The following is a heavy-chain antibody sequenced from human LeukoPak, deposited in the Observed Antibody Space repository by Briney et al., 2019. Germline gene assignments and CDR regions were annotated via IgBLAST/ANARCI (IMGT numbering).Heavy chain of an antibody. V-gene: IGHV1-18*01. Sequence: ASVKVSCKASGGTFSSYAISWVRQAPGQGLEWMGWISAYNGNTNYAQKLQGRVTMTTDTSTSTAYMELRSLRSDDTAVYYCASFAYGSGSSIFDYWGQGTLVTVSS. CDR2: ISAYNGNT. CDR3: ASFAYGSGSSIFDY. D-gene: IGHD3-10*01. J-gene: IGHJ4*02. CDR1: GGTFSSYA.